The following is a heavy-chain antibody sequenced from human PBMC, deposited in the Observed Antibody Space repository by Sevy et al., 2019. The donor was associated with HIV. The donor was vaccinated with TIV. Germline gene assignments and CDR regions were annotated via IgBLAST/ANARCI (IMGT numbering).Heavy chain of an antibody. CDR3: ARDPPAIVGATLDYYYGMDV. J-gene: IGHJ6*02. Sequence: GGSLRLSCAASGFTFSSYSMNWVRQAPGKGLEWVSCISSSSSYIYYADSVKGRFTISRDNAKNSLYLQMNSLRAEDTAVYYCARDPPAIVGATLDYYYGMDVWGQGTTVTVSS. D-gene: IGHD1-26*01. CDR2: ISSSSSYI. V-gene: IGHV3-21*01. CDR1: GFTFSSYS.